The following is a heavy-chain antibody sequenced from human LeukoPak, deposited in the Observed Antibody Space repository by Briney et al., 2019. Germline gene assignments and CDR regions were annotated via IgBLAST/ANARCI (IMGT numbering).Heavy chain of an antibody. CDR2: ISGSGDST. J-gene: IGHJ4*02. V-gene: IGHV3-23*01. CDR1: GFTFSSCA. Sequence: GGSLRLSCAASGFTFSSCAMNWVRQAPGKGLEWVSTISGSGDSTYYADSVKARFTISRDNSKNTLYLKMNSLRAEDTAVYYCAKAVTTWYYFDYWGQGTLVTVSS. D-gene: IGHD4-17*01. CDR3: AKAVTTWYYFDY.